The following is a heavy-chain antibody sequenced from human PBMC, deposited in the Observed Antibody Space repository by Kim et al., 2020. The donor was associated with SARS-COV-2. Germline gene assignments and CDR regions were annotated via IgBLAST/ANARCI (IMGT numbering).Heavy chain of an antibody. V-gene: IGHV3-11*06. CDR3: ARAYYYDSSGYYYYFDY. Sequence: KAHFTISRDKAKNSLYLQMNSLRAEDTAVYYCARAYYYDSSGYYYYFDYWGQGTLVTVSS. J-gene: IGHJ4*02. D-gene: IGHD3-22*01.